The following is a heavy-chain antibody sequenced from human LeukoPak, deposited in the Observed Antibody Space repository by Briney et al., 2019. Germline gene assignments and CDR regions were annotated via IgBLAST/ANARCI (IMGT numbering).Heavy chain of an antibody. Sequence: GGSLRLSCAASGSTFSSYWMHWVRQAPGKGLVWVSRINSDGSSTSYADSVKGRFTISRDNAKNTLYLQMNSPRAEDTAVYYCARGRGITMVRGVLFDYWGQGTLVTVSS. J-gene: IGHJ4*02. CDR2: INSDGSST. CDR1: GSTFSSYW. V-gene: IGHV3-74*01. CDR3: ARGRGITMVRGVLFDY. D-gene: IGHD3-10*01.